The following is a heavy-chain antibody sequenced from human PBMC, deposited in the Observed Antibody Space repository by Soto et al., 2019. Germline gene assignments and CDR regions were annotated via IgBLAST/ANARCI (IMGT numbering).Heavy chain of an antibody. Sequence: VQLVESGGGLVRPGGSLRLSCAASGFTFDDHAMHWVRQAPGKGLEWISAITWNSVALDYADSVKGRFTISRDNAKNSLYLQMNSLRPEDTALYYCAKERVRGFDGWGRGTRVTVSS. J-gene: IGHJ4*02. D-gene: IGHD3-9*01. CDR1: GFTFDDHA. V-gene: IGHV3-9*01. CDR3: AKERVRGFDG. CDR2: ITWNSVAL.